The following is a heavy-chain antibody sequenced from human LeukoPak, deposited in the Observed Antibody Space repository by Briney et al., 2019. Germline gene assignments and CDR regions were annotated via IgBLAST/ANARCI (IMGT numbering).Heavy chain of an antibody. Sequence: GGSLRLPCAASGFTFSSYSMNWVRQAPGKGLEWVSSISSSNSYIYYADSVKGRFTISRDNAKNSLYLQMNSLRAEDTAVYYCASTTPFNYYDSSGYYPDVDYWGQGTLVTVSS. V-gene: IGHV3-21*01. CDR3: ASTTPFNYYDSSGYYPDVDY. J-gene: IGHJ4*02. CDR2: ISSSNSYI. CDR1: GFTFSSYS. D-gene: IGHD3-22*01.